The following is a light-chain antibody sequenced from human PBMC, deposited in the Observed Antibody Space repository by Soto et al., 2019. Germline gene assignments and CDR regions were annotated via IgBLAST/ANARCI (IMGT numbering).Light chain of an antibody. J-gene: IGKJ1*01. CDR1: QSVSNN. CDR2: GAS. Sequence: EIVMTQSPATLSVSPGDRATLSCRASQSVSNNLAWYQQTPGQAPSLLIFGASSRATGIPDRFSGSGSGTDFTLTISGLEPEDFAVYYCQQYTDWPLTFGQGTKVDI. V-gene: IGKV3D-15*01. CDR3: QQYTDWPLT.